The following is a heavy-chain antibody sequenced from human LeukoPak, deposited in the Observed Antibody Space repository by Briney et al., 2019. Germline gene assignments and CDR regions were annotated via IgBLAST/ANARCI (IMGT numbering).Heavy chain of an antibody. J-gene: IGHJ4*02. CDR1: GGSFSGYY. CDR2: INHSGST. V-gene: IGHV4-34*01. D-gene: IGHD5-24*01. Sequence: SETLSLTCAVYGGSFSGYYWSWIRQPPGKGLEWIGEINHSGSTNYNPSLKSRVTISVDTSKNQFSLKLSSVTAADTAVYYCARVRGGGWLQLQVCDYWGQGTLVTASS. CDR3: ARVRGGGWLQLQVCDY.